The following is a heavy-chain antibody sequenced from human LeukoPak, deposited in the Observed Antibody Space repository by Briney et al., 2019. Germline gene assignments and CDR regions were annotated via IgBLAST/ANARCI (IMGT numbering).Heavy chain of an antibody. J-gene: IGHJ4*02. CDR2: INAYNGDT. CDR3: ARDDGSYYDYFDY. V-gene: IGHV1-18*01. CDR1: GYTFTRYG. Sequence: ASVKVSCKASGYTFTRYGISWVRQVPGQGLEWMGWINAYNGDTNYAQKLQGRVTMTTDTSTSTAYMELRSLRSDDTAVYYCARDDGSYYDYFDYWGQGTQVTVSS. D-gene: IGHD3-22*01.